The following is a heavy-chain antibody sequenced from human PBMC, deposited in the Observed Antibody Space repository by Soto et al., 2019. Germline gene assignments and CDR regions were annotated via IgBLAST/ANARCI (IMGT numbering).Heavy chain of an antibody. CDR1: GFTFSRYG. CDR2: ISYNAYNK. V-gene: IGHV3-30*18. CDR3: AKDTVQLVIPFDY. Sequence: QVQLVESGGGVVQPGSSLRLSCAASGFTFSRYGMHWVRQAPGKGLEWVAVISYNAYNKYHAGSVKGRFTISRDNSKNTLYLQMNSLRSEDTAVYYCAKDTVQLVIPFDYWGQGTLVTVSS. D-gene: IGHD2-21*01. J-gene: IGHJ4*02.